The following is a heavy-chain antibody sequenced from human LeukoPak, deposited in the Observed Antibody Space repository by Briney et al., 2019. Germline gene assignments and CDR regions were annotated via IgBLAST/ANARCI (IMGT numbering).Heavy chain of an antibody. CDR3: ARSLYGIRAFDI. J-gene: IGHJ3*02. Sequence: NPSETLSLTCTVSFGSVTNSLYYWGWIRQPPGRGLEWVGNVYYTGKTYFNPSLKSRLTISVDASHNQFSLKLSSVTAADTAVYYCARSLYGIRAFDIWGQGTMVTVSS. CDR2: VYYTGKT. CDR1: FGSVTNSLYY. V-gene: IGHV4-39*01. D-gene: IGHD5-18*01.